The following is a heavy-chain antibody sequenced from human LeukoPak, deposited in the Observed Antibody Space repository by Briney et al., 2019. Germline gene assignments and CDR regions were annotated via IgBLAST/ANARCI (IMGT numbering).Heavy chain of an antibody. V-gene: IGHV5-51*01. CDR1: GYSFTNHW. D-gene: IGHD4-11*01. CDR2: MYPGDSDT. CDR3: ARQGYGNYLFDY. Sequence: GESLKISCKGSGYSFTNHWIAWVRQMPGKGLEWMGIMYPGDSDTRYSPSFQGQVTISADKSISTAYLQWSILKASDTAMYYCARQGYGNYLFDYWGQGTLVTVSS. J-gene: IGHJ4*02.